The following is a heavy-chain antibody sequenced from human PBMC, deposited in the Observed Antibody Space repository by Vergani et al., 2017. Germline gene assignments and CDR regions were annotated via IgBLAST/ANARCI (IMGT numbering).Heavy chain of an antibody. J-gene: IGHJ4*02. V-gene: IGHV1-8*01. CDR3: AGGQFWSGYLIPDY. D-gene: IGHD3-3*01. CDR2: MNPNSGNT. CDR1: GYTFTSYD. Sequence: QVQLVQSGAEVKKPGASVKVSCKASGYTFTSYDINWVRQATGQGLEWMGWMNPNSGNTGYAQKFQGRVTMTRNTSISTAYMELSSLGSEDTAVYYCAGGQFWSGYLIPDYWGQGTLVTVSS.